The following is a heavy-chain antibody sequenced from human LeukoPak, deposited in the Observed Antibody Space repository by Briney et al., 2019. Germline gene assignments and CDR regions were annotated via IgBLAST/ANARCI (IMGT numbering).Heavy chain of an antibody. D-gene: IGHD2-15*01. CDR3: AKEGAGGSSYYFEY. V-gene: IGHV3-30*18. CDR1: GFVFNSFG. Sequence: PGGSLRLSCAASGFVFNSFGMYWVRQAPGKGLEWVAVISYDGSNTYYVASVKGRFTISRDNSKNTLYLQMNSLTTEDTAVYYCAKEGAGGSSYYFEYWGQGTLVTVSS. CDR2: ISYDGSNT. J-gene: IGHJ4*02.